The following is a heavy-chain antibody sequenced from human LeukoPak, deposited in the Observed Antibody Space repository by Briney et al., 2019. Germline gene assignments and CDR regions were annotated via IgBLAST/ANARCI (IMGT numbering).Heavy chain of an antibody. CDR1: GFTFSIYV. CDR2: ISYDGSNK. D-gene: IGHD3-22*01. J-gene: IGHJ4*02. Sequence: PGGSLRLSCAASGFTFSIYVMRWVRQAPGKGLEWVAVISYDGSNKYYADSVKGRFTISRDNSKDTLYLQMNSLRAEDTAVYYCARDDSSGYYQVGIDYWGQGTLVTVSS. V-gene: IGHV3-30*19. CDR3: ARDDSSGYYQVGIDY.